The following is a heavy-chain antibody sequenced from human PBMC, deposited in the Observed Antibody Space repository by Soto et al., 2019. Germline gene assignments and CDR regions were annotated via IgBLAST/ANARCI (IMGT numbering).Heavy chain of an antibody. V-gene: IGHV1-18*01. D-gene: IGHD5-12*01. CDR3: AMVDSLVTPTPQDV. CDR1: GYIFVNYG. Sequence: QVQLVQSGDEVRKPGSSVKVSCKASGYIFVNYGIAWVRQAPGQGLEGMGLISPYSGNTHYASKVQGRLTMSTDTCTSTASMDLGSLPSDDTAVYYCAMVDSLVTPTPQDVWGQGTTVTVSS. J-gene: IGHJ6*02. CDR2: ISPYSGNT.